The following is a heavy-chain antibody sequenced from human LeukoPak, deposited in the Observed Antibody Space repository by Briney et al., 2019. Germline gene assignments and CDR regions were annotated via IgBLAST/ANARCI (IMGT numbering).Heavy chain of an antibody. D-gene: IGHD4-17*01. CDR3: ATGYGDYLFFDY. Sequence: ASVKVSCKASGYTFTSYGISWVRQAPGQGLEWMGWINPNSGGTNYAQKFQGRVAMTRDTSISTAYMELSRLRSDDTAVYYCATGYGDYLFFDYWGQGTLVTVSS. J-gene: IGHJ4*02. CDR1: GYTFTSYG. CDR2: INPNSGGT. V-gene: IGHV1-2*02.